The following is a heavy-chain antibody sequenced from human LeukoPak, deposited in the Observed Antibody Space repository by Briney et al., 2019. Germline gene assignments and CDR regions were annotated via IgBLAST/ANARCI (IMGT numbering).Heavy chain of an antibody. D-gene: IGHD6-13*01. J-gene: IGHJ4*02. CDR1: GYTFTSSYD. CDR2: MNPYSGIT. V-gene: IGHV1-8*01. Sequence: ASVKVSCKASGYTFTSSYDINWVRQAPGQGLEWMGWMNPYSGITGYPQKFQGRVTMTRDTSISTAYMELSSLTSEDTAVYFCARGGSGSSWYDYWGQGTLVTVSS. CDR3: ARGGSGSSWYDY.